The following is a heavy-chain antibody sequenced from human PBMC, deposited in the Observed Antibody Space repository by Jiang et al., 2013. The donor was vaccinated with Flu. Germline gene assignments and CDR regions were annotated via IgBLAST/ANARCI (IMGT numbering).Heavy chain of an antibody. D-gene: IGHD3-16*01. CDR2: IYYSGST. Sequence: GSGLVKPSETLSLTCTVSGGSINSYYWSWIRQPPGKGLEWIGNIYYSGSTNYNPSLKSRVTISVDTSKNQLSLKLSSVSAADTAVYYCGRAGTVKGGYYSYALDVWGQGTTVTVSS. V-gene: IGHV4-59*01. CDR3: GRAGTVKGGYYSYALDV. CDR1: GGSINSYY. J-gene: IGHJ6*02.